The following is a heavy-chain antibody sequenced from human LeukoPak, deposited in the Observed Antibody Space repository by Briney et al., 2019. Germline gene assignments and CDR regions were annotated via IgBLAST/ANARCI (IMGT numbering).Heavy chain of an antibody. CDR1: GFTFSSYE. J-gene: IGHJ3*02. CDR3: AREDGDAFDI. V-gene: IGHV3-48*03. CDR2: IGSSGGSR. D-gene: IGHD5-24*01. Sequence: PGGSLRLSCIASGFTFSSYEMDWVRRAPGEGLEWVSYIGSSGGSRYYADSVKGRFTTSRDNAKNSLYLQMNSLRAEDTAVYYCAREDGDAFDIWGQGTMVTVSS.